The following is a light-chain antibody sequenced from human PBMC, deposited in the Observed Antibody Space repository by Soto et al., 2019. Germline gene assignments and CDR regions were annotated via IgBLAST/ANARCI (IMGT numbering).Light chain of an antibody. CDR1: QGIANY. CDR2: AAS. Sequence: DIQMTQSPSSLSASVGDRVTITCRASQGIANYLAWYQQKPGRVPKLLIYAASTLQSGVPSRFTGSGAGTDFTLTINSLQPEDVATYYCQKCKTAPFTFGGGTRLEIK. V-gene: IGKV1-27*01. J-gene: IGKJ5*01. CDR3: QKCKTAPFT.